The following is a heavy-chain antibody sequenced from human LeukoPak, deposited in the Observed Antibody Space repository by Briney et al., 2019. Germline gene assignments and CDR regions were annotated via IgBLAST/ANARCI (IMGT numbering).Heavy chain of an antibody. CDR2: ISRSGSTK. Sequence: PGGSLRLSCAASGFTFSDYNMRWIRQAPGKGLEWVSSISRSGSTKYYADSVKGRFTISRDNAKNSLYLQMNSLRAEDTAVYYCAKDRGIISDYWGQGTLVTVSS. CDR3: AKDRGIISDY. J-gene: IGHJ4*02. V-gene: IGHV3-11*01. D-gene: IGHD3-10*01. CDR1: GFTFSDYN.